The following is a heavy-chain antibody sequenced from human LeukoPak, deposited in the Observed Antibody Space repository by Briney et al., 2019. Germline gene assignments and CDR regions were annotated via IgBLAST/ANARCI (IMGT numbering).Heavy chain of an antibody. CDR1: GFTFSSYA. V-gene: IGHV3-23*01. Sequence: GGSLGLSCAASGFTFSSYAMSWVRQAPGKGLEWVSAISCSGGSTYYADSVKGRFTISRDNSKNTLYLQMNSLRAEDTAVYYCATLPPYYYDSSGYYADAFDIWGQGTMVTVSS. CDR3: ATLPPYYYDSSGYYADAFDI. D-gene: IGHD3-22*01. CDR2: ISCSGGST. J-gene: IGHJ3*02.